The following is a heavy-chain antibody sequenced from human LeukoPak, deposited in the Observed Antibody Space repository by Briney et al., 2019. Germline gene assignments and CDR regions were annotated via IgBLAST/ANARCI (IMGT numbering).Heavy chain of an antibody. D-gene: IGHD2-2*01. CDR2: IDWSGEST. V-gene: IGHV3-20*04. J-gene: IGHJ4*02. CDR1: GLSVADYG. Sequence: GGSLRLSCAASGLSVADYGMSWVRQAPGKGLEWGSGIDWSGESTGYADSVKGRFTISRDNVENALYLQMNSLRAEDTGLYFCTRDLSASWYSLAYWGRGTLVTVSS. CDR3: TRDLSASWYSLAY.